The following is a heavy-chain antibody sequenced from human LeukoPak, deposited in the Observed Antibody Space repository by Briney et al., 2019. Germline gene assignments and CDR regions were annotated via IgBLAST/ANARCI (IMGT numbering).Heavy chain of an antibody. Sequence: GGSLRLSCAASGFTFNNYFMTWVRRAPGKGLEWVSTISGSGDSTYYADSVKGRFTISRDNSKDTLYLQMSSLRAEDAAVYYCAKDRAYYYDSSGYYFEYWGQGTLVTVSS. V-gene: IGHV3-23*01. D-gene: IGHD3-22*01. CDR3: AKDRAYYYDSSGYYFEY. J-gene: IGHJ4*02. CDR2: ISGSGDST. CDR1: GFTFNNYF.